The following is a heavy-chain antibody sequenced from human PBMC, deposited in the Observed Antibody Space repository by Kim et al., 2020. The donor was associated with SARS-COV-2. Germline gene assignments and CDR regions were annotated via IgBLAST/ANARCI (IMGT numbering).Heavy chain of an antibody. J-gene: IGHJ4*02. CDR3: ARAHSSGWYTPGYYFDY. CDR1: GYTFTSYG. CDR2: ISAYNGNT. D-gene: IGHD6-19*01. Sequence: ASVKVSCKASGYTFTSYGISWVRQAPGQGLEWMGWISAYNGNTNYAQKLQGRVTMTTDTSTSTAYMELRSLRSDDTAVYYCARAHSSGWYTPGYYFDYWGQGTLVTVSS. V-gene: IGHV1-18*01.